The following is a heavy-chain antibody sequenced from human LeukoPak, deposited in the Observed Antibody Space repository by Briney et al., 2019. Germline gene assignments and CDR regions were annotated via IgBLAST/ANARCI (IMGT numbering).Heavy chain of an antibody. Sequence: SETLSLTCTVSGGSISGSTYYWGWIRQPPGKGLEWIGSIYYSGNTYYNPSLKSRVTISVDTSKNQFSLKLRSVTAADTAVYYCARDQVTGYYGMDVWGQGTTVTVS. CDR1: GGSISGSTYY. CDR2: IYYSGNT. J-gene: IGHJ6*02. CDR3: ARDQVTGYYGMDV. D-gene: IGHD4-23*01. V-gene: IGHV4-39*07.